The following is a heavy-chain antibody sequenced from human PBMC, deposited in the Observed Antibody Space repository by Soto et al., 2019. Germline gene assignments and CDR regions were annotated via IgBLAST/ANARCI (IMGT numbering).Heavy chain of an antibody. CDR3: AKAVVYYSDSSGYFSDFDY. CDR1: GFGFSFYG. V-gene: IGHV3-30*18. Sequence: QVQLVESGGGVVQPGRSLRLSCVASGFGFSFYGMHWVRQAPGKGLEWVAVISDDGNDKYYGDSVKGRFTISRDNSANTLFLQMTGLREEDTAVYYGAKAVVYYSDSSGYFSDFDYWVQGTLVSVSS. CDR2: ISDDGNDK. D-gene: IGHD3-22*01. J-gene: IGHJ4*02.